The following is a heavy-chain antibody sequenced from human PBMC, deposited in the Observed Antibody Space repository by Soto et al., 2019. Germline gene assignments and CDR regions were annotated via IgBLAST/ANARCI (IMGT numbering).Heavy chain of an antibody. CDR3: ARDATVTGDYYYYMDV. J-gene: IGHJ6*03. V-gene: IGHV4-59*01. D-gene: IGHD4-17*01. CDR2: IYYSGST. CDR1: GGSISSYY. Sequence: SETLSLTCTVSGGSISSYYWSWIRQPPGKGLEWIGYIYYSGSTNYNPSLKSRVTISVDTSKNQFSLKLSSVTAADTAVYYCARDATVTGDYYYYMDVWGKGTTVTVSS.